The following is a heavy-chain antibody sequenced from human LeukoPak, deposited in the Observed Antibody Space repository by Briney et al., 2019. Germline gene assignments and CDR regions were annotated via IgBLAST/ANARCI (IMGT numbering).Heavy chain of an antibody. J-gene: IGHJ4*02. D-gene: IGHD6-13*01. CDR2: IYYSGST. CDR1: GVSISSYY. CDR3: ARRPGQQHYFDY. Sequence: SETLSLTCTVSGVSISSYYWSWIRQPPREGLEWIGYIYYSGSTNYSPSLKSRVTISVDTSKNQFSLKLSSVTAADTAVYYCARRPGQQHYFDYWGQGTLVTVSS. V-gene: IGHV4-59*08.